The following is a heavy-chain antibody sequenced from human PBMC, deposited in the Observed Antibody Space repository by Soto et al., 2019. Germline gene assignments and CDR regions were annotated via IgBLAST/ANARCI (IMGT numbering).Heavy chain of an antibody. V-gene: IGHV1-18*01. CDR1: GYTFSNYG. CDR3: ARMYNVTYSSSL. CDR2: MSPHNGNA. J-gene: IGHJ4*02. Sequence: QVQLVQSGTEVKKPGASVRVSCKASGYTFSNYGICWVRQAPGQGLEWMGWMSPHNGNAHYAENLQGRVTLTADTSTNTAYMELRSLRSDDTAVYYCARMYNVTYSSSLWGQGTLVTVSS. D-gene: IGHD1-26*01.